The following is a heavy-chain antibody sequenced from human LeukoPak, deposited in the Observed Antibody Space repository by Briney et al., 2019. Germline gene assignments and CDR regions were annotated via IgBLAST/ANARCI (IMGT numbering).Heavy chain of an antibody. J-gene: IGHJ4*02. Sequence: PGGSLRLSCAASGFTFISYAMNWVRQAPGKGLQWVSGISGSGGRTYYADSVKGRFTISRDNSKNMLYLQMNSLTAEDTAVYYCAKPSITDDYFDYWGQGTLVTVSS. D-gene: IGHD3-10*01. CDR2: ISGSGGRT. V-gene: IGHV3-23*01. CDR3: AKPSITDDYFDY. CDR1: GFTFISYA.